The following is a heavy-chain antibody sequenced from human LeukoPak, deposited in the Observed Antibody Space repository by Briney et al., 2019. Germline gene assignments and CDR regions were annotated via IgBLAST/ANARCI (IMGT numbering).Heavy chain of an antibody. D-gene: IGHD1-20*01. J-gene: IGHJ4*02. CDR3: ARRITGTTSDSFDY. Sequence: PSETLSLTCAVYGGSFSGYYWSWIRQPPGKGLEWIGEISHSGSTHYNPSLKSRVTISVDTSKNQFSLRLSSVTAADTAMYYCARRITGTTSDSFDYWGQGTLVTVSS. V-gene: IGHV4-34*01. CDR2: ISHSGST. CDR1: GGSFSGYY.